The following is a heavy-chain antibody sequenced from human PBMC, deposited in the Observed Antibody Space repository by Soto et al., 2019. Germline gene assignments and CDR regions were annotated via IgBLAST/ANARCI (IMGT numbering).Heavy chain of an antibody. Sequence: SETLSLTCTVSGVSISSGDYYWSWIRQTPGKGLEWIGYIFYFGSTNYNPSLKSRVTLSIDTSKNQLSLKLSSVTAADTAVYYCARHSPDFDWLSQFDYWGQGTLVTVSS. D-gene: IGHD3-9*01. CDR2: IFYFGST. J-gene: IGHJ4*02. V-gene: IGHV4-61*08. CDR1: GVSISSGDYY. CDR3: ARHSPDFDWLSQFDY.